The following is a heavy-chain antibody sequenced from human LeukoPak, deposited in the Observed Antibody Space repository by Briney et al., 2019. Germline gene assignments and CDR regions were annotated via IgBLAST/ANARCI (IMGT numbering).Heavy chain of an antibody. CDR2: INAGNGNT. D-gene: IGHD3-22*01. CDR1: GYTFTSYA. V-gene: IGHV1-3*01. Sequence: ASVKVSCTASGYTFTSYAMHWVRQAPGQRLEWMGWINAGNGNTKYSQKFQGRVTITRDTSASTAYMELSSLRSEDTAVYYCARDRDYYDSSGYYSYYFDYWGQGTLVTVSS. CDR3: ARDRDYYDSSGYYSYYFDY. J-gene: IGHJ4*02.